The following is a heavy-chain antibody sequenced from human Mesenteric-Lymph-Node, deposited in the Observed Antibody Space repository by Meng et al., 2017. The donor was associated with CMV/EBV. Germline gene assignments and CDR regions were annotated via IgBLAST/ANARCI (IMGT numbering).Heavy chain of an antibody. J-gene: IGHJ6*02. Sequence: GESLKISCAASGFTFSSYAMHWARQAPGKGLEWVAVISYDGSNKYYADSVKGRFTISRDNSKNTLYLQMNSLRAEDTAVYYCARSIGQLVLYYGMDVWGQGTTVTVSS. V-gene: IGHV3-30-3*01. CDR2: ISYDGSNK. CDR3: ARSIGQLVLYYGMDV. D-gene: IGHD6-13*01. CDR1: GFTFSSYA.